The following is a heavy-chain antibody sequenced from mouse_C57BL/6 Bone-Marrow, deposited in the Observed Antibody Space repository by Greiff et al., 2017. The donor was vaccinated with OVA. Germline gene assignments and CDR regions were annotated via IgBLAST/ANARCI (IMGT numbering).Heavy chain of an antibody. V-gene: IGHV1-80*01. J-gene: IGHJ2*01. Sequence: QVQLQQSGAELVKPGASVKISCKASGYAFSSYGMNWVKQRPGKGLEWIGQLYPGDGDTNSNGKFKGKATLTADKSSSTAYMQRSSLTSEDSAVYFCARSRVLRSDYWGQGTTLTVSS. CDR2: LYPGDGDT. CDR3: ARSRVLRSDY. D-gene: IGHD1-1*01. CDR1: GYAFSSYG.